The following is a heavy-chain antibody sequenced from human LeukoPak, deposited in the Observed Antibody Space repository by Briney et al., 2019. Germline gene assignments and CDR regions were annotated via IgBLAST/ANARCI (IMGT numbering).Heavy chain of an antibody. Sequence: GGSLRLSCAASGFTFSSYEMNWVRQAPGKGLEWVANIKQDGSEKYYVDSVKGRFTISRDNAKNSLYLQMNSLRAEDTAVYYCARVLWFGELSDAFDIWGQGTMVTVSS. D-gene: IGHD3-10*01. V-gene: IGHV3-7*01. CDR1: GFTFSSYE. CDR2: IKQDGSEK. CDR3: ARVLWFGELSDAFDI. J-gene: IGHJ3*02.